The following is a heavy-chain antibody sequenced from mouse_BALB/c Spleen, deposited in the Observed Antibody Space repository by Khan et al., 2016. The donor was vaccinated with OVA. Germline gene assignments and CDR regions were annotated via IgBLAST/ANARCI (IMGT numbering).Heavy chain of an antibody. D-gene: IGHD2-10*01. V-gene: IGHV2-6-1*01. CDR1: GFSLTNYG. Sequence: QVQLKQSGPGLVAPSQSLSITCTIPGFSLTNYGVHWVRQPPGKGLEWLVVIWSDGSTTYTSILTSRLSISKDNSKSQVFLKMNSLQTDDTAMYYCARQPYYHYYIMDYWGQGTSVTVSS. J-gene: IGHJ4*01. CDR2: IWSDGST. CDR3: ARQPYYHYYIMDY.